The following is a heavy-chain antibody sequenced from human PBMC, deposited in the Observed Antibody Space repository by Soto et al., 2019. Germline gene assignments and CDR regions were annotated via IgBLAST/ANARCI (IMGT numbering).Heavy chain of an antibody. CDR3: XXXXXKYSSSSRWGMDV. Sequence: QVQLVQSGAEVKKPGSSVKVSCKASGGTFSSYAISWVRQAPGQGLEWMGGIIPIFGTANYAQKFQGRVTITADESTSTAYMELSSLRSEDTAVYYXXXXXXKYSSSSRWGMDVWGQGTTVTVSS. CDR2: IIPIFGTA. J-gene: IGHJ6*02. V-gene: IGHV1-69*01. CDR1: GGTFSSYA. D-gene: IGHD6-6*01.